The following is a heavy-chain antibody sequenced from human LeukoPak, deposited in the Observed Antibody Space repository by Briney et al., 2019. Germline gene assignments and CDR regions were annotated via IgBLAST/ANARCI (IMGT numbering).Heavy chain of an antibody. CDR1: GGSFSGYY. J-gene: IGHJ3*02. CDR3: ASYYDSSGYSYDAFDI. V-gene: IGHV4-34*01. D-gene: IGHD3-22*01. Sequence: PSETLSLTCAVYGGSFSGYYWSWIRQPPGKGLEWIGEINHSGSTNYNPSLKSRVTISVDTSKNQFSLKLSSVTAADTAVYYCASYYDSSGYSYDAFDIWGQGTMVTVSS. CDR2: INHSGST.